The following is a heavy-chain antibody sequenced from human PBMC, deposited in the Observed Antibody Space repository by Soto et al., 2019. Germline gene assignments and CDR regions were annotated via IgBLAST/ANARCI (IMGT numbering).Heavy chain of an antibody. J-gene: IGHJ4*02. V-gene: IGHV3-48*01. D-gene: IGHD1-26*01. Sequence: HPGGSLRLSCAASGFTFSSYSMNWVHQAPGKGLEWVSYISTSSTIYYADSVKGRFTISRDSAKNSLYLQMNSLRAEDTAVYYCAKVGYRGSYFDYWGQGTLVTVSS. CDR1: GFTFSSYS. CDR2: ISTSSTI. CDR3: AKVGYRGSYFDY.